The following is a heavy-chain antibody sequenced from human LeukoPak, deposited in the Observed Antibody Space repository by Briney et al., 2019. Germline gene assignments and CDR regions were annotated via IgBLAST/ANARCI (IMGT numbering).Heavy chain of an antibody. Sequence: GGSLRLSCAASGFTFSSYSMNWVRPAPGKGLEWVSYISSSSSTIYYADSVKGRFTISRDNAKNSLYLQMNSLRAEDTAVYCGARDGKTGTTQNACDIWGQGTMVSVSS. CDR2: ISSSSSTI. CDR3: ARDGKTGTTQNACDI. CDR1: GFTFSSYS. V-gene: IGHV3-48*01. J-gene: IGHJ3*02. D-gene: IGHD1-7*01.